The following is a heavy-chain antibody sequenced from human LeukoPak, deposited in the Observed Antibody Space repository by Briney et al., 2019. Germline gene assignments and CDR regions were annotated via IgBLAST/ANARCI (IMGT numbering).Heavy chain of an antibody. CDR3: ARHWQLDY. V-gene: IGHV3-30*04. Sequence: SGGSLRLSCAAPGFTFSSYAIYSVRQAPAKVLECVSGISYDGSYKYTDSVKGRFTISRDNSKNTLYLQMNSLRAEDTAVYYCARHWQLDYWGQGTLVTVSS. J-gene: IGHJ4*02. CDR1: GFTFSSYA. CDR2: ISYDGSYK. D-gene: IGHD4-23*01.